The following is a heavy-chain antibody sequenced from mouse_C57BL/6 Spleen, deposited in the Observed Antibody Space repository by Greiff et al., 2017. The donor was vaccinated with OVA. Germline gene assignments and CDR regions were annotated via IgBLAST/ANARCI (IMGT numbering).Heavy chain of an antibody. CDR3: ARDAITTVRYFDY. CDR1: GYTFTSYG. J-gene: IGHJ2*01. Sequence: VQLQQSGAELARPGASVKLSCKASGYTFTSYGISWVKQRTGQGLEWIGEIYPRSGNTYYNEKFKGKATLTADKSSSTAYMELRSLTSEDSAVYFCARDAITTVRYFDYWGQGTTRTVSS. V-gene: IGHV1-81*01. CDR2: IYPRSGNT. D-gene: IGHD1-1*01.